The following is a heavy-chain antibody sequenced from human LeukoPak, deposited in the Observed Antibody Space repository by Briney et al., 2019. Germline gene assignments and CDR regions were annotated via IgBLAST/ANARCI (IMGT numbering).Heavy chain of an antibody. J-gene: IGHJ4*02. CDR1: GFTFSSYT. D-gene: IGHD3-3*01. Sequence: GGSLRLSCAASGFTFSSYTMSWVRQAPGKGLAWVSGIDSSGTKATYADSVKGRFTISRDNPRNTLYLQMNSLRAEDTAVYYCAKDETGFLNYFHYWGQGALVTVSS. CDR2: IDSSGTKA. V-gene: IGHV3-23*01. CDR3: AKDETGFLNYFHY.